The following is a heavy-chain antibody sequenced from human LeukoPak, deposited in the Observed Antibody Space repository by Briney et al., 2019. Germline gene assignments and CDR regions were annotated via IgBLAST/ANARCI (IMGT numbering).Heavy chain of an antibody. V-gene: IGHV4-59*01. D-gene: IGHD4-17*01. Sequence: SETLSLTCTVSGGSISSYYWSWIRQPPGKGLEWIGYIYSSGSTKYNPSLKSRVTISVDTSKNQFSLKLSSVTAADTAVYYCARCRDEFGDYGFDFWGQGNLVTVSS. J-gene: IGHJ4*02. CDR1: GGSISSYY. CDR3: ARCRDEFGDYGFDF. CDR2: IYSSGST.